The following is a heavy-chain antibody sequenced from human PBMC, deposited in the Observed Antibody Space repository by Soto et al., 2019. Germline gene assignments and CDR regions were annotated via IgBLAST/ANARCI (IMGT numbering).Heavy chain of an antibody. Sequence: AQLVESGGGLVQPGGSLRLSCVASGFNFRSYSLSWVRQAPGKGLEWIAYIDTSSSLIYYADSVEGRFAISRDNAKNSLYLHVDSLRDEDTALYYCATDFLTGVAREAFDIWGQGPMVTVTS. CDR1: GFNFRSYS. J-gene: IGHJ3*02. CDR3: ATDFLTGVAREAFDI. CDR2: IDTSSSLI. V-gene: IGHV3-48*02. D-gene: IGHD7-27*01.